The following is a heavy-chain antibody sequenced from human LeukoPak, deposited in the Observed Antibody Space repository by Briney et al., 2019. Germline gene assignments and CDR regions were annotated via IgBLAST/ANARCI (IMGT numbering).Heavy chain of an antibody. Sequence: GGSLRLSCAASGFTFRSYEMNWVRQAPGKGLEWVSYISSGGSTMYYADSVKGRFTISRDNANNSPYLQMNSLRAEDTAVYYCAVHHDYSKYGYYYGMDVWGQGTTVTVSS. CDR2: ISSGGSTM. CDR3: AVHHDYSKYGYYYGMDV. CDR1: GFTFRSYE. D-gene: IGHD4-11*01. J-gene: IGHJ6*02. V-gene: IGHV3-48*03.